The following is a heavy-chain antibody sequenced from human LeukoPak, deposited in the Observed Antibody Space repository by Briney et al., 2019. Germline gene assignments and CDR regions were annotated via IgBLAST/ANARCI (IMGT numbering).Heavy chain of an antibody. V-gene: IGHV4-34*01. D-gene: IGHD5-18*01. CDR2: INHSGST. CDR1: GGSFSGYY. J-gene: IGHJ4*02. Sequence: PSETLYLTCAVYGGSFSGYYWSWIRQPPGKGLEWIGEINHSGSTNYNPSLKSRVTISVDTSKNQFSLKLSSVTAADTAVYYCARSTRGYSYGYTFYYWGQGTLVTVSS. CDR3: ARSTRGYSYGYTFYY.